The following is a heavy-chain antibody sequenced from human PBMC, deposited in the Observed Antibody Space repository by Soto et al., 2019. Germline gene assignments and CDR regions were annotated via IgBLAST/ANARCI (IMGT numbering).Heavy chain of an antibody. Sequence: PGESLKISCKGSGYSFTNYWIGWVRQMPGKGLEWMGIIYPGDSNTRYSPSFQGQVTISADKPISTAYLQWSSLKASDTAMYYCARHTYYYDSSGYPYYYGMDVWGQGTTVTVSS. J-gene: IGHJ6*02. D-gene: IGHD3-22*01. CDR2: IYPGDSNT. V-gene: IGHV5-51*01. CDR1: GYSFTNYW. CDR3: ARHTYYYDSSGYPYYYGMDV.